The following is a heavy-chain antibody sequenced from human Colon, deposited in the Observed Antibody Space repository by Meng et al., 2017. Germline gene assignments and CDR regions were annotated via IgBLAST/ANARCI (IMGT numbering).Heavy chain of an antibody. CDR3: ARVGTARPFDY. J-gene: IGHJ4*02. V-gene: IGHV3-21*01. CDR1: GFTFSLYA. Sequence: EVQLVESGGGLVKPGESLRVSWEASGFTFSLYAINWVRQAPGEGLEWVASITSSSNYIHYSDSVKGRFTVSRDNARNSSYLQMDSLRAEDTAVYYCARVGTARPFDYWGQGTLVTVSS. D-gene: IGHD1-1*01. CDR2: ITSSSNYI.